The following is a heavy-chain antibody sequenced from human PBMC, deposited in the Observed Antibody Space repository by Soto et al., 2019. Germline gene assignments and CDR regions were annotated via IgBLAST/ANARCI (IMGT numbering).Heavy chain of an antibody. CDR1: GFTFSSYS. CDR2: ISSSSSTI. Sequence: EVQLVESGGGLVQPGGSLRLSCAASGFTFSSYSMNWVRQAPGKGLEWVSYISSSSSTIYYADSLKGRFTISRDNAKNSLYLQMIILRDEDTAVYYCARKGGSLTWFDPWGQGTLVTVSS. D-gene: IGHD1-26*01. V-gene: IGHV3-48*02. J-gene: IGHJ5*02. CDR3: ARKGGSLTWFDP.